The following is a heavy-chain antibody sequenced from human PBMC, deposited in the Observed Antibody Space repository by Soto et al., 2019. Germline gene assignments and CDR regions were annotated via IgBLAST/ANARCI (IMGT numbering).Heavy chain of an antibody. CDR2: IDSISSTI. V-gene: IGHV3-48*04. J-gene: IGHJ4*02. D-gene: IGHD5-12*01. CDR3: VRVPTGGYAFSLDDY. Sequence: PGGSLRLSCAASGFTCSSSSMNWVRQAPGKGLEWVSYIDSISSTIYYADSVKGRVTISRDNAKNTLYLQMNSLRAEDTAVYYCVRVPTGGYAFSLDDYSGQGTLVTVSS. CDR1: GFTCSSSS.